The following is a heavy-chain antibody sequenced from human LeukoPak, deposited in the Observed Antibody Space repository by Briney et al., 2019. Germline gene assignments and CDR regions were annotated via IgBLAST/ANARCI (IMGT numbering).Heavy chain of an antibody. Sequence: ASVKVSCKASGYTFTVYYMHCVRQAPGQGLEWMGWINPNSGGTNYAQEFQSRVTMTRDTSISTAFMELSRLRSDDTAVYYCAREGAGDGYNFGFDYWGQGTLVTVSS. CDR2: INPNSGGT. J-gene: IGHJ4*02. V-gene: IGHV1-2*02. CDR3: AREGAGDGYNFGFDY. CDR1: GYTFTVYY. D-gene: IGHD5-24*01.